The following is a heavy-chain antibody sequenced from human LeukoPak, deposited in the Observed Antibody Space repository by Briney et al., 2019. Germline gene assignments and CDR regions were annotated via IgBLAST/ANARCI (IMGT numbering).Heavy chain of an antibody. CDR2: VRGSGGST. CDR1: GFTFNSYA. V-gene: IGHV3-23*01. D-gene: IGHD4-17*01. Sequence: GGSLRLSCAASGFTFNSYAMSWVRQAPRTGLEWVSAVRGSGGSTYYADSVKGRFTISRDNSKNTLYLQMNSLRAEDTAVYYCAKVSGPYALYYGMDVWGKGTTVTVSS. CDR3: AKVSGPYALYYGMDV. J-gene: IGHJ6*04.